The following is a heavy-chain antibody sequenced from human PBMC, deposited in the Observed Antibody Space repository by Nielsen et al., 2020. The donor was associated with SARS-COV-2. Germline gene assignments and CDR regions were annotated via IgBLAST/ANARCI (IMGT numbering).Heavy chain of an antibody. D-gene: IGHD2-15*01. CDR2: ISYDGSNK. CDR1: EFSFSSYA. V-gene: IGHV3-30-3*01. J-gene: IGHJ4*02. CDR3: ARDLSGVVAATSMADY. Sequence: GGSLRLSCAASEFSFSSYAMHWVRQAPGKGLEWVAVISYDGSNKYYADSVKGRFTISRDNSKNTLYLQMNSLRAEDTAVYYCARDLSGVVAATSMADYWGQGTLVTVSS.